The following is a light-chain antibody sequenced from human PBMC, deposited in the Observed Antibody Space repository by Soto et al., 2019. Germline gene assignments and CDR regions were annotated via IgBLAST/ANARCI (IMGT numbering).Light chain of an antibody. Sequence: QSALTQPASVSGSPGQSITISCTGTSSDVGGYNYVSWYQQHPGKAPKLMIYEVSNRPSGVSNRFSGSKSGNTACLTISGLQAEDEADYYCRSYTSSSSLVFGGGTKLTVL. J-gene: IGLJ3*02. V-gene: IGLV2-14*01. CDR3: RSYTSSSSLV. CDR1: SSDVGGYNY. CDR2: EVS.